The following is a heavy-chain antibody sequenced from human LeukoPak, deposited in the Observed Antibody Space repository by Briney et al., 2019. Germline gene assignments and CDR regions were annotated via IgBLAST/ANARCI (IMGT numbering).Heavy chain of an antibody. CDR3: ARLRSSRGLDP. Sequence: GGSLRLSCAASGFSLSNYWMHWVRRAPGKGLVWVSRIYTDGGFTNYADSVKGRFTISRDNSKNTLYLQMNSLRAEDTAVYYCARLRSSRGLDPWGQGTLVTVSS. J-gene: IGHJ5*02. V-gene: IGHV3-74*01. CDR2: IYTDGGFT. CDR1: GFSLSNYW. D-gene: IGHD6-13*01.